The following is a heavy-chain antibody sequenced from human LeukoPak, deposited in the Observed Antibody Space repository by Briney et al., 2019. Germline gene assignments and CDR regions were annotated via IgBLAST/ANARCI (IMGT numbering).Heavy chain of an antibody. CDR1: GGTFSSYA. V-gene: IGHV1-69*04. Sequence: SVRVSCTASGGTFSSYAISWGRQAPGQGREWVGRIIPILGIANYAQKFQGRVTITADKSTSTAYMELSSLRSEDTAVYYCARDKDSSGWYREDYWGQGTLVTVSS. D-gene: IGHD6-19*01. J-gene: IGHJ4*02. CDR3: ARDKDSSGWYREDY. CDR2: IIPILGIA.